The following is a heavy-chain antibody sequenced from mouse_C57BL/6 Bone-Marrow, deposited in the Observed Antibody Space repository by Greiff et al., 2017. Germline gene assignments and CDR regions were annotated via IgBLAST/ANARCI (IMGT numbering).Heavy chain of an antibody. V-gene: IGHV1-80*01. J-gene: IGHJ2*01. CDR1: GYAFSTYW. CDR3: SRDWDYFAY. D-gene: IGHD4-1*01. Sequence: QVQLQQSGAELVKPGASVKISCKVSGYAFSTYWMNWVKQRPGMGLEWIGQIYPGDGDTNYNGKFKGKATLTADKSSSTAYMQLRSLTSDDSAVYFCSRDWDYFAYWGQGTTLTVSS. CDR2: IYPGDGDT.